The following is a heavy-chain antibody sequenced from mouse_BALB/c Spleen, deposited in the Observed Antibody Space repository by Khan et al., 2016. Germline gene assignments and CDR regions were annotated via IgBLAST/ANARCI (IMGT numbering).Heavy chain of an antibody. V-gene: IGHV14-4*02. J-gene: IGHJ3*01. CDR3: AQFDDGYYGFAY. CDR1: GCNIKDYY. Sequence: EVQLQESGAELVRSGASVKLSCTASGCNIKDYYIHWVKQRPEQDLEWIGWIDPENGDAEYAPKFQGKATMTADTSSNTAYMQFSSLTSEDTAGYCGAQFDDGYYGFAYWGQGTLV. D-gene: IGHD2-3*01. CDR2: IDPENGDA.